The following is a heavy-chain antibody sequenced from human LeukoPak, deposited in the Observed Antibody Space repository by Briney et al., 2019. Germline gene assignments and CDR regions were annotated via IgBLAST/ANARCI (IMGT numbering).Heavy chain of an antibody. V-gene: IGHV4-39*07. D-gene: IGHD3-22*01. Sequence: PSETLSLTCTVSGGSISSSSYYWGWIRQPPGKGLEWIGSIYYSGSTYYNPSLKSRVTISVDTSKNQFSLKLSSVTAADTAVYYCARESIGSSGYYYYYMDVWGKGTTVTASS. J-gene: IGHJ6*03. CDR2: IYYSGST. CDR1: GGSISSSSYY. CDR3: ARESIGSSGYYYYYMDV.